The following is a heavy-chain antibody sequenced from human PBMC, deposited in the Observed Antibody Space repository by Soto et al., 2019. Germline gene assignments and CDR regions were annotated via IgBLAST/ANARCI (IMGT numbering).Heavy chain of an antibody. CDR2: IYNGGST. V-gene: IGHV4-61*03. CDR3: ARESDSGSYYFAD. D-gene: IGHD3-10*01. CDR1: GCSDSSGTCY. Sequence: PPATLSPTGPVAGCSDSSGTCYLSGLRRPPGKGLEWIGYIYNGGSTNYYPSLKSRVTILVDTSKNHASLRMRSVPAADAAVYYCARESDSGSYYFADWGRGTLVT. J-gene: IGHJ4*02.